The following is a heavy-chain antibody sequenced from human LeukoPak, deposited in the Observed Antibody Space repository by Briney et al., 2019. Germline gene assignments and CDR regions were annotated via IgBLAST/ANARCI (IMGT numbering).Heavy chain of an antibody. Sequence: SETLSLTCDVSGGSFNDYYWSWIRQPPGKGLEWIGEIRHSGSTDYNPSLKSRVTMSVDTSKNQFSLKLSSVTAADTAVYYCARRGSWSYYYAMDVWGQGTTVAVSS. V-gene: IGHV4-34*01. D-gene: IGHD6-13*01. CDR2: IRHSGST. J-gene: IGHJ6*02. CDR1: GGSFNDYY. CDR3: ARRGSWSYYYAMDV.